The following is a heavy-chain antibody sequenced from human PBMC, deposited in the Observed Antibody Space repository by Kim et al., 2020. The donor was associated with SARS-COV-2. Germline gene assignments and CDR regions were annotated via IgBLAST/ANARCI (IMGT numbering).Heavy chain of an antibody. Sequence: DSVQGRFTISRDNSKTSLYLQMNSLRTEDTALYYCAATFGGVIASDPFDYWGQGTLVTVSS. D-gene: IGHD3-16*02. CDR3: AATFGGVIASDPFDY. V-gene: IGHV3-43*01. J-gene: IGHJ4*02.